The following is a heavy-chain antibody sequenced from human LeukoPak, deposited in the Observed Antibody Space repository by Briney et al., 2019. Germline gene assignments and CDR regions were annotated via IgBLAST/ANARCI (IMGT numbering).Heavy chain of an antibody. Sequence: GSLRLSCAASGFTVSSNYMSWVRQAPGKGLEWIGEIYHSGNTVYNPSLKSRLTISIDTSKNQFSLKLTSVTAADTAVFYCARGAPLGAGDIATFDIWGQGTVVTVSS. CDR2: IYHSGNT. J-gene: IGHJ3*02. D-gene: IGHD2-15*01. CDR3: ARGAPLGAGDIATFDI. CDR1: GFTVSSNY. V-gene: IGHV4-34*01.